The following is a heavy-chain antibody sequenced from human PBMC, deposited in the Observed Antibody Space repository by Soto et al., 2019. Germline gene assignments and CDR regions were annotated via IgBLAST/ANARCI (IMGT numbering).Heavy chain of an antibody. J-gene: IGHJ2*01. CDR2: ISGGGDAT. Sequence: EVQLLESGGGLVQPGGSLRLSCAGSGFTFFNYAMNWVRQAPGKGLEWVSSISGGGDATFFPDSVRGRFTFSRHNSKNTVTLQMNSLGVEHTAVYYCARKILGSTTRPEYLYFDLWGRGTLVTGSS. V-gene: IGHV3-23*01. CDR1: GFTFFNYA. CDR3: ARKILGSTTRPEYLYFDL. D-gene: IGHD7-27*01.